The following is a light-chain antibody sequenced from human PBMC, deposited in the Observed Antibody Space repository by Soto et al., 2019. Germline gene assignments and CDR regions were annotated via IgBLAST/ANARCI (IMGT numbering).Light chain of an antibody. CDR3: QQLNSYPQLT. CDR2: AAS. Sequence: IQLTQSPSSLSASVGDRVTITSRASQGISSYLAWYQQKPGKAPKLLIYAASTLQSGVPSRFSGSGSGTDFTLTISSLQPEDFATYYCQQLNSYPQLTFGGGTKVAIK. CDR1: QGISSY. V-gene: IGKV1-9*01. J-gene: IGKJ4*01.